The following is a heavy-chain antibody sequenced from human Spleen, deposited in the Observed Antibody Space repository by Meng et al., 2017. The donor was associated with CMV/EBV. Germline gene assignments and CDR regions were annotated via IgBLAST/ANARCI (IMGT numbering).Heavy chain of an antibody. CDR2: INPNSGGT. CDR1: GYTFTGYY. V-gene: IGHV1-2*06. J-gene: IGHJ4*02. CDR3: ARAANYGGNEVPDY. D-gene: IGHD4-23*01. Sequence: KASGYTFTGYYMHWVRQAPGQGLEWMGRINPNSGGTNYAQKFQGRVTMTRDTSISTAYMELSRLRSDDTAVYYCARAANYGGNEVPDYWGQGTLVTLL.